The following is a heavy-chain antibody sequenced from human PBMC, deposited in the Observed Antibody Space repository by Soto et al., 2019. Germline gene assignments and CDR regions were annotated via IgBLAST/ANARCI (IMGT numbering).Heavy chain of an antibody. CDR3: VKQAHGLDGVAFDY. D-gene: IGHD2-15*01. Sequence: GGSLRLSCSASGFIFSESTIYWVRQVPGKGLEAISAVSTSGRSTYYADSVKDRFTISRDNSKNTLFLQMGSLRPEDTASYYCVKQAHGLDGVAFDYWGQGTQVTVPS. V-gene: IGHV3-64D*06. CDR2: VSTSGRST. J-gene: IGHJ4*02. CDR1: GFIFSEST.